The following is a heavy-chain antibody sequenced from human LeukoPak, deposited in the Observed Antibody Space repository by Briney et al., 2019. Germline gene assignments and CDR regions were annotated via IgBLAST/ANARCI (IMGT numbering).Heavy chain of an antibody. J-gene: IGHJ3*02. CDR3: ARHSADAFDI. Sequence: PGGSLRLSCAASGFTFSAYWMTWVRQAPGKGLEWVANIKEDGTEKNYVDSVKGRFTISRDNVKKSLYLEMNSLRVEDTAVYYCARHSADAFDIWGQGTMVTVSS. V-gene: IGHV3-7*01. CDR1: GFTFSAYW. CDR2: IKEDGTEK.